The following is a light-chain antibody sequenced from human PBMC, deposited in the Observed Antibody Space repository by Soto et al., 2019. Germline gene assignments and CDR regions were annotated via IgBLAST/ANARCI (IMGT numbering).Light chain of an antibody. J-gene: IGKJ4*01. CDR2: GAS. CDR1: QSVSSN. CDR3: QQYNNWPLT. V-gene: IGKV3-15*01. Sequence: RVIVLAPSTLSVSLVERETPSYRASQSVSSNLAWYQQKPGQAPRLLIYGASTRATGIPARFSGSGSGTEFTLTISSLQSEDFAVYYCQQYNNWPLTFGGGTKVDI.